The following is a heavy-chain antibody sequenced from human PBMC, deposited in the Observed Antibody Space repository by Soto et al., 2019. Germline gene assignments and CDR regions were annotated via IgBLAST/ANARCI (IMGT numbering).Heavy chain of an antibody. J-gene: IGHJ4*02. CDR1: GGSISSSSYY. D-gene: IGHD6-13*01. CDR2: IYYSGST. Sequence: SETLSLTCTVSGGSISSSSYYWGWIRQPPGKGLEWIGSIYYSGSTYYNPSLKSRVTISVDTSKNPFSLKLSSVAAADTAVYYFRGGKAAAGWMRFFAYWGQGTLVTVSS. CDR3: RGGKAAAGWMRFFAY. V-gene: IGHV4-39*01.